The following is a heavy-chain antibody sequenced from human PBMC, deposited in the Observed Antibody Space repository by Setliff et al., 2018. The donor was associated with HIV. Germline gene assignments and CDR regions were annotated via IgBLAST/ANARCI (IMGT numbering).Heavy chain of an antibody. CDR1: GGSISSGGYY. V-gene: IGHV4-31*02. J-gene: IGHJ4*02. CDR3: ARDRAAFRLTY. D-gene: IGHD3-3*02. Sequence: SETLSLTCTVSGGSISSGGYYWSWLRQHPGKGLEWIGYIYYSGSTYYNPSLKSRVTISLDTSKNQFSLKESSMTAADTAVYYCARDRAAFRLTYWGQGTLVTVSS. CDR2: IYYSGST.